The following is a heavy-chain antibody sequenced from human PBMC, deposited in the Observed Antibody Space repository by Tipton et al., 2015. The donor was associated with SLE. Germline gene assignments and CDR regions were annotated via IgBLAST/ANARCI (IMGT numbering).Heavy chain of an antibody. CDR2: IYYSGST. CDR3: ARAPGVRVFDY. CDR1: GGSISSHY. J-gene: IGHJ4*02. D-gene: IGHD3-10*01. Sequence: TLSLTCTVSGGSISSHYWSWIRQPPGKGLEWIGYIYYSGSTNYNPSLKSRVTMSVDTSKNQFSLKLSSVTAADTAVYYCARAPGVRVFDYWGQGTLVTVSS. V-gene: IGHV4-59*11.